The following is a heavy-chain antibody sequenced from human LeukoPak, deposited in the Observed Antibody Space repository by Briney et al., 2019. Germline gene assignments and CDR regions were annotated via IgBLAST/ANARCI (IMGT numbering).Heavy chain of an antibody. CDR2: LSPNSGNT. D-gene: IGHD5-24*01. Sequence: ASVKVSCKTSGYTFTNYDINWVRQATGHGLEWMGWLSPNSGNTAYAQKFRGSVTMTMNTSISTAYMDLSSLRSEDTAVYYCARGAMATRVLDFWGQGTQVTVSS. J-gene: IGHJ4*02. V-gene: IGHV1-8*01. CDR1: GYTFTNYD. CDR3: ARGAMATRVLDF.